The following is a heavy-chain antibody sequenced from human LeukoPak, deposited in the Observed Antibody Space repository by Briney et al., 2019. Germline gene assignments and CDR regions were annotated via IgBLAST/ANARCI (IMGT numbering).Heavy chain of an antibody. Sequence: KPSETLSLTCAVYGGSFSGYYWSWIRQPPGKGLEWIGGINHSGSTNYNPSLKSRVTISVDTSKNQFSLKLSSVTAADTAVYYCARTGGSYCTNGVCYRPYYYYGMDVWGQGTTVTVSS. D-gene: IGHD2-8*01. CDR3: ARTGGSYCTNGVCYRPYYYYGMDV. CDR2: INHSGST. V-gene: IGHV4-34*01. CDR1: GGSFSGYY. J-gene: IGHJ6*02.